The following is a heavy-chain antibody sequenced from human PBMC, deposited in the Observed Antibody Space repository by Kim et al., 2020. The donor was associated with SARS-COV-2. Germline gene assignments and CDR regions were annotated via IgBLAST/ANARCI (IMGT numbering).Heavy chain of an antibody. CDR1: GTSVDTFSRYT. J-gene: IGHJ3*02. CDR2: IIPIFGTR. CDR3: AREDNDSDGFDT. V-gene: IGHV1-69*13. D-gene: IGHD1-1*01. Sequence: SVKVSCKASGTSVDTFSRYTMAWVRQAPGQGLEWMGEIIPIFGTRNYAQKFQGRVTITADESATTAYMELSSLRSEDTAIYFCAREDNDSDGFDTWGQGTMVTVSS.